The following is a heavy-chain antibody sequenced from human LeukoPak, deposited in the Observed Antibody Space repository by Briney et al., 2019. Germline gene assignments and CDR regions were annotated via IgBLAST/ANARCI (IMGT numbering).Heavy chain of an antibody. J-gene: IGHJ6*04. CDR3: AELGITMIGGV. CDR1: GFTFSSYW. CDR2: INGDGSGT. Sequence: GGSLRLSCAASGFTFSSYWMHWVRQAPGKGLVWVSRINGDGSGTTYADSVKGRFTISRDNAKNTLYLLMNSLRAEDTAVYYCAELGITMIGGVWGKGTTVTISS. V-gene: IGHV3-74*01. D-gene: IGHD3-10*02.